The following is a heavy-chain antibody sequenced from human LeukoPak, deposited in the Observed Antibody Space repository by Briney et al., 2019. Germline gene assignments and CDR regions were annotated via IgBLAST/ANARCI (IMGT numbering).Heavy chain of an antibody. CDR1: GGPISSHY. Sequence: SETLSLTCTVSGGPISSHYWSWIRQPPGKGLEWIGYIYYSGSTNYNPSLKSRVTISVDTSKNQFSLKLSSVTAADTAVYYCARWRLNIVPEDAFDIWGQGTMVTVSS. CDR2: IYYSGST. D-gene: IGHD2-2*01. CDR3: ARWRLNIVPEDAFDI. J-gene: IGHJ3*02. V-gene: IGHV4-59*11.